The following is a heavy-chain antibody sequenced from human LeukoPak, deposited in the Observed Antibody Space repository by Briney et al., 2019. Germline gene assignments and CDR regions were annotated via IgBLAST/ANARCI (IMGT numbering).Heavy chain of an antibody. D-gene: IGHD4-23*01. J-gene: IGHJ4*02. CDR1: GFTFSSYA. CDR3: AKPNPPWVTMVVTTNFDY. CDR2: ISGSGGST. Sequence: GGSLRLSCAASGFTFSSYAMSWVRQAPGKGLERVSAISGSGGSTYYADSVKARLTISRDNSKNTLYLQMNRLRAADTAVYYGAKPNPPWVTMVVTTNFDYWGQGTLVTVSS. V-gene: IGHV3-23*01.